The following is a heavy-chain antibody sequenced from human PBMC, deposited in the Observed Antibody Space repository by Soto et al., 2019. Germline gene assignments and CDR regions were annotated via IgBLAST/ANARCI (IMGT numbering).Heavy chain of an antibody. J-gene: IGHJ1*01. CDR3: ARDRSMGSSSWYQYFQH. D-gene: IGHD6-13*01. Sequence: GGSLRLSCAASGFTFSSYAMHWVRQAPGKGLEWVAVISYDGSNKYYADSVKGRFTISKDNSKNTLYLQMNSLRAEDTAVYYCARDRSMGSSSWYQYFQHWGQGTLVTVSS. CDR1: GFTFSSYA. CDR2: ISYDGSNK. V-gene: IGHV3-30-3*01.